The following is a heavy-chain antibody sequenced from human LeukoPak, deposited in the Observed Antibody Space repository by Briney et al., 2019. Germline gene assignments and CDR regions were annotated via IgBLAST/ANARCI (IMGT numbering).Heavy chain of an antibody. V-gene: IGHV1-18*01. CDR3: ARDSVWHYYDSSGYYPFDY. CDR1: GYTFTSYG. Sequence: GASVKVSCKASGYTFTSYGIRWVRQAPGQGLEWMGWISAYNGNTNYAQKLQGRVTMTTDTSTSTAYMELRSLRSDDTAVYYCARDSVWHYYDSSGYYPFDYWGQGTLVTVSS. J-gene: IGHJ4*02. CDR2: ISAYNGNT. D-gene: IGHD3-22*01.